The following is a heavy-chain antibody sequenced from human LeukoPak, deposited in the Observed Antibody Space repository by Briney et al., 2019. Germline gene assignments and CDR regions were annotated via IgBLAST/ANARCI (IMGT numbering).Heavy chain of an antibody. V-gene: IGHV4-59*01. Sequence: SETLSLTCTVSGGSISSYCWIWIRPPPGQGLEWIEYIIYRRSTNNNPSIKSRVPISVNTSKNPLSLRLTSVPAAAPAVYYCWRGSWGGYVLFGSCGQGIPVTVSS. CDR2: IIYRRST. D-gene: IGHD5-12*01. J-gene: IGHJ4*02. CDR3: WRGSWGGYVLFGS. CDR1: GGSISSYC.